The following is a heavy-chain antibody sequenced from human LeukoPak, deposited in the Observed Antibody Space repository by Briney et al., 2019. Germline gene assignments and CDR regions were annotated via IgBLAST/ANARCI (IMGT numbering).Heavy chain of an antibody. CDR2: IRYDGSNK. CDR3: AQDGYYYDSSGYYFDY. D-gene: IGHD3-22*01. J-gene: IGHJ4*02. Sequence: GGSLRLSCAASAFIFSSYGMHWVRQAPGKGLEWVAFIRYDGSNKYYADSVKGRFTISRDNSKNTLYLQMNSLRAEDTAVYYCAQDGYYYDSSGYYFDYWGQGTLVTVSS. CDR1: AFIFSSYG. V-gene: IGHV3-30*02.